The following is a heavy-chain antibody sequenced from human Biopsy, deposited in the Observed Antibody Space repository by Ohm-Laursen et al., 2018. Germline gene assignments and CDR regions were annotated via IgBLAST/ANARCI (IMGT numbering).Heavy chain of an antibody. CDR2: IIPILRTT. Sequence: VASVKVSCKAPPGTFTSYGIIWVRQAPGQGLEWMGRIIPILRTTAYAQTFLGRVTITEDTPTSTVDMELTSLTSADTAVYFCAREAVGYQLPCDDWGQGTLVTVSS. V-gene: IGHV1-69*04. CDR1: PGTFTSYG. CDR3: AREAVGYQLPCDD. D-gene: IGHD5-24*01. J-gene: IGHJ4*02.